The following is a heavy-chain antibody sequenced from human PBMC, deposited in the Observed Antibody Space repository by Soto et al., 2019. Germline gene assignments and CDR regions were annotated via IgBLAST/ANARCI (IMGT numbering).Heavy chain of an antibody. CDR3: ERERTYQMFGDDALDF. V-gene: IGHV4-4*07. CDR2: IYSSGKT. J-gene: IGHJ3*01. Sequence: SETLSLTCTVSGGSLNNYNWNWIRQSAGTGLEWIGRIYSSGKTYYNPSLKSRVTLSLDMLNNQISLKVTSVTAADTAMYYCERERTYQMFGDDALDFWGLGTMVTVSS. D-gene: IGHD2-2*01. CDR1: GGSLNNYN.